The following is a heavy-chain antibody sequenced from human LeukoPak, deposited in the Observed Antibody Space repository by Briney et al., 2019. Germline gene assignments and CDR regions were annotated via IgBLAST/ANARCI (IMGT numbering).Heavy chain of an antibody. CDR1: GGSISSSSYY. Sequence: SETLSLTCTVSGGSISSSSYYWGWIRQPPGKGLEWIGSIYYSGSTYYNPFLKSRVTISVDTSKNQFSLKLSSVTAADTAVYYCAAILPQDYFDYWGQGTLVTVSS. CDR3: AAILPQDYFDY. V-gene: IGHV4-39*01. CDR2: IYYSGST. J-gene: IGHJ4*02.